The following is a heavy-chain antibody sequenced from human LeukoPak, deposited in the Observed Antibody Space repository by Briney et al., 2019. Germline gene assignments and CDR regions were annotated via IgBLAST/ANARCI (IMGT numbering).Heavy chain of an antibody. CDR2: ISGSGGST. CDR1: GFTFSSYA. V-gene: IGHV3-23*01. CDR3: ARDRYSSGYYDY. D-gene: IGHD3-22*01. J-gene: IGHJ4*02. Sequence: GGSLRLSCAASGFTFSSYAMSWVRQAPGKGLEWVSAISGSGGSTYYADSVKGRFTISRDNSKNTLYLQMNSLRVEDTAVYYCARDRYSSGYYDYWGQGTLVTVSS.